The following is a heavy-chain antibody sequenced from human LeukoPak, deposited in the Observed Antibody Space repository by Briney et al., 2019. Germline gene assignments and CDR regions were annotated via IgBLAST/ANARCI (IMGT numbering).Heavy chain of an antibody. CDR3: ARDRFLHPPRPGLNKKTTTHFDY. D-gene: IGHD1-7*01. J-gene: IGHJ4*02. Sequence: PGGSLRLSCAASGFTFGSYGMHWVRQAPGKGLEWVAVIWYDGSNKYYADSVKGRFTISRDNSKNTLYLQMNSLRAEDTAVYYCARDRFLHPPRPGLNKKTTTHFDYWGQGTLVTVSS. CDR1: GFTFGSYG. CDR2: IWYDGSNK. V-gene: IGHV3-33*01.